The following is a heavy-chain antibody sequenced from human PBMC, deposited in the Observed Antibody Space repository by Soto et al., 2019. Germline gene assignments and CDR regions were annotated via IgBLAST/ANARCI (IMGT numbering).Heavy chain of an antibody. CDR1: GFTFSSYW. Sequence: GGSLRLSCAVSGFTFSSYWMSWVRQAPGKGLEWVANMNQDGSEKYYVDSVKGRFTISRDNAKNSLYLQMNSLRAEDTAIYYCGTDPTPFAGPSTVYYGLDVWGQGTTVTVSS. J-gene: IGHJ6*02. V-gene: IGHV3-7*01. CDR3: GTDPTPFAGPSTVYYGLDV. CDR2: MNQDGSEK. D-gene: IGHD4-4*01.